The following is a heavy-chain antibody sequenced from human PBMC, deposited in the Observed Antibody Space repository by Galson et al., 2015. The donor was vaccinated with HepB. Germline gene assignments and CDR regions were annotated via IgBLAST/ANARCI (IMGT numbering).Heavy chain of an antibody. CDR2: ISWNSGSI. V-gene: IGHV3-9*01. CDR3: AKDTYYYGSDPGDYYYYMDV. Sequence: SLRLSCAASGFTFSSYAMHWVRQAPGKGLEWVSGISWNSGSIGYADSVKGRFTISRDNAKNSLYLQMNSLRAEDTALYYCAKDTYYYGSDPGDYYYYMDVWGKGTPVTVSS. J-gene: IGHJ6*03. D-gene: IGHD3-10*01. CDR1: GFTFSSYA.